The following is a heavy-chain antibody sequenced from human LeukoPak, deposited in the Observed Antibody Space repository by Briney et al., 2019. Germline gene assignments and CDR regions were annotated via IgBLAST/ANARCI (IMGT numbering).Heavy chain of an antibody. CDR3: ARRYCSSTSCYDYMDV. Sequence: SETMSFTCTVSGGSISSSSYYWGWIRQPPGKGLEWIGRIYYSGSTYYNPSLKSRVTISVDTSKNQFSLKLSSVTAADTAVYYCARRYCSSTSCYDYMDVWGKGTTVTVSS. CDR1: GGSISSSSYY. D-gene: IGHD2-2*01. J-gene: IGHJ6*03. CDR2: IYYSGST. V-gene: IGHV4-39*01.